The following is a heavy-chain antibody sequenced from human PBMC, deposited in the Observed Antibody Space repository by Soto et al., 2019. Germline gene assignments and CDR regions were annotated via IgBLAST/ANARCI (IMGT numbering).Heavy chain of an antibody. J-gene: IGHJ6*02. CDR3: ARVGSGHITYGMDV. Sequence: EVQLVESGGGLVKPGGSLRLSCEASGCTFSSYSMNWVRQAPGKGLEWVSSISSSSSYIYYADSVKGRFTISRDNAKNSLYLQMNSLRAEDTAVYYCARVGSGHITYGMDVWGQGTTVTVSS. V-gene: IGHV3-21*01. D-gene: IGHD3-10*01. CDR1: GCTFSSYS. CDR2: ISSSSSYI.